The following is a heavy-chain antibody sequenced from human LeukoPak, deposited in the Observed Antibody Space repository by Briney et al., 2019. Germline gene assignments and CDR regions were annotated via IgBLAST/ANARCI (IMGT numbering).Heavy chain of an antibody. CDR3: AKDPQWELPSPFDH. CDR1: GFTFSGYG. V-gene: IGHV3-30*02. CDR2: IRYDGSNK. Sequence: GGSLRLSCAASGFTFSGYGMHWVRQAPGKGLEWVAFIRYDGSNKYYADSVKGRFTISRDNSKNTLYLLMNSLRAEDTAVYYCAKDPQWELPSPFDHWGQGTLVTVSS. J-gene: IGHJ4*02. D-gene: IGHD1-26*01.